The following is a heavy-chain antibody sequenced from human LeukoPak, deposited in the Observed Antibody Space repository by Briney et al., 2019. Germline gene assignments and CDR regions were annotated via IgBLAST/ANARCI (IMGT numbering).Heavy chain of an antibody. CDR1: GYTFTGYY. CDR3: AADASDI. J-gene: IGHJ3*02. CDR2: MNPNSGNT. V-gene: IGHV1-8*03. Sequence: ASVKVSCKASGYTFTGYYMHWVRQATGQGLEWMGWMNPNSGNTGYAQKFQGRVTITRNTSISTAYMELSSLRSEDTAVYYCAADASDIWGQGTMVTVSS.